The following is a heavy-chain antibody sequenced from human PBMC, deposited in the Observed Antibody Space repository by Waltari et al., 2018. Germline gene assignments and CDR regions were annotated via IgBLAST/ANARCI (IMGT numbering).Heavy chain of an antibody. Sequence: QVQLQQWGAGLLKPSETLSLTCAVHGGSFSGYYWSWIRQPPGKGLEWIGEINHSGSTNYNPSLKSRVTISVDTSKNQFSLKLSSVTAADTAVYYCARGPYSSSWYGYTYFDYWGQGTLVTVSS. D-gene: IGHD6-13*01. V-gene: IGHV4-34*01. CDR2: INHSGST. J-gene: IGHJ4*02. CDR1: GGSFSGYY. CDR3: ARGPYSSSWYGYTYFDY.